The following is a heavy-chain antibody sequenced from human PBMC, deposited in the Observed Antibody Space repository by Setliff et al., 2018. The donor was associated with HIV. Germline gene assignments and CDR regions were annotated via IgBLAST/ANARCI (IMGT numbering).Heavy chain of an antibody. CDR1: GYSFTSYI. CDR3: VREFPGGTYGFDY. CDR2: VYPGDASI. D-gene: IGHD1-26*01. V-gene: IGHV1-46*01. J-gene: IGHJ4*02. Sequence: ASVKVSCKASGYSFTSYIIHWVRQAPGQGLEWVGRVYPGDASIHYAQKFLGRVTVTRDTSTSTVYMDLSSLRFEDTAVYYCVREFPGGTYGFDYWGQGTLVTVSS.